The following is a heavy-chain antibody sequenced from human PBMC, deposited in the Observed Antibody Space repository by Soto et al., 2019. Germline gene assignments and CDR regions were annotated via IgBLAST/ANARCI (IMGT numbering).Heavy chain of an antibody. Sequence: EVQLVESGGGLVQPGGSLRLSCVASGFTVTDIYMNWVRQAPGKGLGWVSVIYKDFTDYADFVRGRFSVSTDTSKNALYLQLDNLRAEDTAVYYCAREPRYCSGGSCSIMGDAFDIWGQGAMVTVSS. CDR3: AREPRYCSGGSCSIMGDAFDI. D-gene: IGHD2-15*01. J-gene: IGHJ3*02. CDR1: GFTVTDIY. V-gene: IGHV3-66*01. CDR2: IYKDFT.